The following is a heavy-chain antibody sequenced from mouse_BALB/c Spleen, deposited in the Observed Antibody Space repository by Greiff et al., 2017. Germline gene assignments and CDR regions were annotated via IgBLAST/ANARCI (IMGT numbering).Heavy chain of an antibody. D-gene: IGHD2-1*01. CDR3: VRGGYGNYGDY. CDR2: INPSSGYT. Sequence: QVQLQQPGAELARPGASVKMSCKASGYTFTSYTMHWVKQRPGQGLEWIGYINPSSGYTNYNQKFKDKATLTADKSSSTAYMQLSSLTSEDSAVYYCVRGGYGNYGDYWGQGTTLTVSS. J-gene: IGHJ2*01. V-gene: IGHV1-4*01. CDR1: GYTFTSYT.